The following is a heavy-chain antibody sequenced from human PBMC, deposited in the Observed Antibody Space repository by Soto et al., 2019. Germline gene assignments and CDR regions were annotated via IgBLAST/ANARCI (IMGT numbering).Heavy chain of an antibody. Sequence: QVQLVQSGAEVKKPGASVKVSCKASGYTFTSYAMHWVRQAPGQRLEWMGWINAGNGNTKYSQKFQGRVTITRDTSASTAYMELSSLRSEDTGVYYCARDSPFGGPLNWFDPWGQGTLVTVSS. CDR3: ARDSPFGGPLNWFDP. CDR2: INAGNGNT. J-gene: IGHJ5*02. CDR1: GYTFTSYA. V-gene: IGHV1-3*01. D-gene: IGHD3-10*01.